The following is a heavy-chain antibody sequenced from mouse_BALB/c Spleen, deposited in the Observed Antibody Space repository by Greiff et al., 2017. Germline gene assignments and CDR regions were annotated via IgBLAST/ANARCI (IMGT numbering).Heavy chain of an antibody. CDR1: GFNIKDYY. D-gene: IGHD2-1*01. CDR2: IDPENCDT. Sequence: VQLQQSGAELVRSGASVKLSCTASGFNIKDYYMHWVKQRPEQGLEWIGWIDPENCDTEYAPKFQGKATMTADTSSNTAYLQLSSLTSEDTAVYYCNAGGGNYVGFAYWGQGTLVTVSA. J-gene: IGHJ3*01. V-gene: IGHV14-4*02. CDR3: NAGGGNYVGFAY.